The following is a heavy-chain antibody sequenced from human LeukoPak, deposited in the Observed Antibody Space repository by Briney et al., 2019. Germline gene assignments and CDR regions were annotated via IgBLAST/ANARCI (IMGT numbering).Heavy chain of an antibody. J-gene: IGHJ4*02. CDR3: ARGGYYDSSAYRVLDY. Sequence: ASVKVSRKASGYTFTGYYMHWVRRAPGQGLEWMGWINPNSGGTNSAQKFQGRVTMTRDTSISTAHMELSRLRSDDTAVYYCARGGYYDSSAYRVLDYWGQGTLVTVSS. V-gene: IGHV1-2*02. CDR1: GYTFTGYY. CDR2: INPNSGGT. D-gene: IGHD3-22*01.